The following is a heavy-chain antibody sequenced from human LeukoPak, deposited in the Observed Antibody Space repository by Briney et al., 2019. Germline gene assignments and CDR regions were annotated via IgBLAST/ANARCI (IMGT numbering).Heavy chain of an antibody. CDR1: GGSISSYY. V-gene: IGHV4-4*07. D-gene: IGHD6-25*01. Sequence: SETLSLTCTVSGGSISSYYWTWIRQSAAKGLEWIGRINTSGSTNYNPSLRSRVTMSVNTSKNQFSLNLTSVTAADTAVYSCAREGGDPRWLDPWGQGTLVTVSS. J-gene: IGHJ5*02. CDR2: INTSGST. CDR3: AREGGDPRWLDP.